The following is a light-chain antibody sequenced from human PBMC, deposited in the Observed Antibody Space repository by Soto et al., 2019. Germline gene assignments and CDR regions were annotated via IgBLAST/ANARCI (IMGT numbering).Light chain of an antibody. CDR3: QQYNNWPPIT. Sequence: EIVMTQSPGTLSVSPGERATLSCRASQSVRSKLAWYQQKPGQAPRLLIYDASTRATGIPARFSGSGSGTELTLIISSLQSEDFAVYYCQQYNNWPPITFGRGTRLEIK. CDR1: QSVRSK. J-gene: IGKJ5*01. CDR2: DAS. V-gene: IGKV3-15*01.